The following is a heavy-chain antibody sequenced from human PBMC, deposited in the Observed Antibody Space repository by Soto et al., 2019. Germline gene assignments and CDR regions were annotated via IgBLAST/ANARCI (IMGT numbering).Heavy chain of an antibody. CDR1: GGSISSSNW. J-gene: IGHJ5*02. CDR2: IYHSGST. D-gene: IGHD5-12*01. V-gene: IGHV4-4*02. CDR3: ARDRTGRDGYNLEGFDP. Sequence: SETLSLTCAVCGGSISSSNWWSGVRQPPGKGLEGIGEIYHSGSTNYNPSLKSRVTISVDKSKNQFSLKLSSVTAADTAVYYCARDRTGRDGYNLEGFDPWGEGTLVTVS.